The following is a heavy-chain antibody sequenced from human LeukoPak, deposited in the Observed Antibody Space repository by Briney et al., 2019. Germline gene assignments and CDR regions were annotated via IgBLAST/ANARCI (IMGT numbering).Heavy chain of an antibody. CDR1: GGSISSSGYY. Sequence: PSETLSLTCTVSGGSISSSGYYWAWIRQPPGKGLEWIGTIYYSGSTYYNPSLKSRVTISVDTSKNQFSLKLNSVTAADTAVYYCARDGGGTIFGEVLPLEENYYYGMDVWGRGTTVTVSS. J-gene: IGHJ6*02. V-gene: IGHV4-39*01. CDR2: IYYSGST. D-gene: IGHD3-3*01. CDR3: ARDGGGTIFGEVLPLEENYYYGMDV.